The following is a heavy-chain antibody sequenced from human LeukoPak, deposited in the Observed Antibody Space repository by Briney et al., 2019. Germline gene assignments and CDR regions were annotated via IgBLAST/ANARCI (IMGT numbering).Heavy chain of an antibody. CDR3: ARGERGGTRYHGMDV. Sequence: SETLSLTCAVYGGSFSGYYWSWIRQPPGKGLEWIGEINHSGSTNYNPSLKSRVTISVDTSKNQFSLKLSSVTAADTAVYYCARGERGGTRYHGMDVWGQGTTVTVSS. V-gene: IGHV4-34*01. J-gene: IGHJ6*02. CDR1: GGSFSGYY. CDR2: INHSGST. D-gene: IGHD1-1*01.